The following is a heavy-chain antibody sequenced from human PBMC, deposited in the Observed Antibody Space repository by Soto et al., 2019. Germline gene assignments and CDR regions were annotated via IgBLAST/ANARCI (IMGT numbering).Heavy chain of an antibody. CDR3: AREEVINDYGGNWGAFDI. V-gene: IGHV4-30-4*01. CDR1: GGSISSGDYY. D-gene: IGHD4-17*01. J-gene: IGHJ3*02. CDR2: IYYSGST. Sequence: TSETLSLTCTVSGGSISSGDYYWSWIRQPPGKGLEWIGYIYYSGSTYYNPSLKSRVTISVDTSKNQFSLKLSSVTAADTAVYYCAREEVINDYGGNWGAFDISGQGTMVTVS.